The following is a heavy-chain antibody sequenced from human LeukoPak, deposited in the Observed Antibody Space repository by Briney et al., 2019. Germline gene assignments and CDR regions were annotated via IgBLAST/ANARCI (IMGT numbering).Heavy chain of an antibody. D-gene: IGHD3-9*01. Sequence: PGGSLSLSCAASGFTFSSYGMHWVRQAPGKGLEWVAVIWYDGSNKYYADSVKGRFTISRDNSKNTLYLQMNSLRAEDTAVYYCARDYDILTGMDVWGQGTTVTVSS. V-gene: IGHV3-33*01. J-gene: IGHJ6*02. CDR2: IWYDGSNK. CDR3: ARDYDILTGMDV. CDR1: GFTFSSYG.